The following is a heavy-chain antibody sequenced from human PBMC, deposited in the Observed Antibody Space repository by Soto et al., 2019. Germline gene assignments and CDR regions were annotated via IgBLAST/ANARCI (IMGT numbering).Heavy chain of an antibody. Sequence: EVQLVESGGGLVPPGGSLRLSCAASGFTFSTYSMNWVRQAPGKGLEWVSFISSTGETTDYADSVKGRLTISRDNAKNSLFLQMNSVTAEDTAVYYCARDVRLPDYWGQGTLVTVSS. V-gene: IGHV3-48*01. D-gene: IGHD3-10*02. J-gene: IGHJ4*02. CDR1: GFTFSTYS. CDR2: ISSTGETT. CDR3: ARDVRLPDY.